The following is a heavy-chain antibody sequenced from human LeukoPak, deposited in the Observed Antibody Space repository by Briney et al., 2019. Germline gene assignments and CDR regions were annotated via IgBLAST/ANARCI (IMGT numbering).Heavy chain of an antibody. D-gene: IGHD3-10*01. J-gene: IGHJ4*02. Sequence: GGSLRLSCAASGFTFSSYAMHLVRQAPGKGLEYVSAISSNGGSTYYANSVKGRFTISRDNSKNTLYLQMGSLRAEDMAVYYCARVGFGEHYYFDYWGQGTLVTVSS. CDR2: ISSNGGST. V-gene: IGHV3-64*01. CDR1: GFTFSSYA. CDR3: ARVGFGEHYYFDY.